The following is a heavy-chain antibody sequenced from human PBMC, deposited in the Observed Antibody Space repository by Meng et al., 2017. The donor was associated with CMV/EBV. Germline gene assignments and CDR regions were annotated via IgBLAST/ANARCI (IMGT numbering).Heavy chain of an antibody. CDR1: GFTFTGYY. D-gene: IGHD3-16*01. CDR2: INCDTGGT. Sequence: ASVKVSCKASGFTFTGYYIHWVRQAPGQGLEWVGCINCDTGGTKYAQKFQDRVTMTRDTSISAAYMDLSRLRADDTAVYYCARERKGDGWFDPWGQGTLVTVSS. CDR3: ARERKGDGWFDP. J-gene: IGHJ5*02. V-gene: IGHV1-2*02.